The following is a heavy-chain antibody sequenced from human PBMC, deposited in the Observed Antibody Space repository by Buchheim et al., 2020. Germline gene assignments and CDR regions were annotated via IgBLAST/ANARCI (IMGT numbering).Heavy chain of an antibody. CDR2: INPNSGGT. V-gene: IGHV1-2*04. J-gene: IGHJ6*02. D-gene: IGHD3-10*01. CDR1: GYTFTGYY. Sequence: QVQLVQSGAEVKKPGASVKVSCKASGYTFTGYYMHWVRQAPGQGLEWMGWINPNSGGTNYAQKFQGWVTMTRDTSISTAYMELSRLRSDDTAVYYCARGRPPAEERITMVYYYGMDVWGQGTT. CDR3: ARGRPPAEERITMVYYYGMDV.